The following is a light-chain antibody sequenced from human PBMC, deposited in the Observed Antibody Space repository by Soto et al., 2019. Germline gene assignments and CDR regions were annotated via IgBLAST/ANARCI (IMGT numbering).Light chain of an antibody. CDR2: GAS. Sequence: EIVMTQSPATLSVSPGERATLSCRASQSVSSNLAWYQQKPGQAPRLLIYGASTRATGIPARFSGSGSGTEFTLTISSLQSEDFAVYYCQQYNNHWTFGQGTKWKSN. V-gene: IGKV3-15*01. CDR3: QQYNNHWT. CDR1: QSVSSN. J-gene: IGKJ1*01.